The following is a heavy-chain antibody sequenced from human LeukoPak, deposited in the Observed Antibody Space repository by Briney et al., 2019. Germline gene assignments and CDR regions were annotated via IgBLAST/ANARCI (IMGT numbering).Heavy chain of an antibody. CDR2: ISYGGST. CDR1: GGSISSNSNY. Sequence: NPSETLSLTCTVSGGSISSNSNYWAWIRQPPGRGLEWIGSISYGGSTYYSPSLESRVTISVDTSKNQFSLRLSSVTAADTAVYYCARQALWFFDYWGQGTLVTVSS. V-gene: IGHV4-39*01. CDR3: ARQALWFFDY. J-gene: IGHJ4*02. D-gene: IGHD2-21*01.